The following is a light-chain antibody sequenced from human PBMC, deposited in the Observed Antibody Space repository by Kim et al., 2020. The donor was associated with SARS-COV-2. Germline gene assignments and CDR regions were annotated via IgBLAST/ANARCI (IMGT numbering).Light chain of an antibody. V-gene: IGKV4-1*01. CDR2: WAS. J-gene: IGKJ2*01. CDR1: QSVLYSSNNKNY. CDR3: QQYYGTPYT. Sequence: DIVMTQSPDSLSVSLGERATIHCKSSQSVLYSSNNKNYLSWFQQKPGQPPKLLFYWASTRESGVPDRFSGSGSGTDFTLTISSLQAEDVAIYYCQQYYGTPYTFGQWTKLEI.